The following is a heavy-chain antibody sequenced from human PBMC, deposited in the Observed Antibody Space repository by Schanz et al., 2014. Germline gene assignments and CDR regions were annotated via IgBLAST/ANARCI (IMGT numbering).Heavy chain of an antibody. V-gene: IGHV3-11*01. CDR2: ISDSGDST. D-gene: IGHD6-13*01. CDR1: GFTFSDYY. Sequence: QVYLVESGGDLVKPGGSLRLSCAASGFTFSDYYMTWIRQAPGKGLEWVSDISDSGDSTHYADSVKGRFTISRDNAKNSLFLQMNSLRAEDTALYYCARDSGSSSWSPSDFWGQGTLVTVSS. CDR3: ARDSGSSSWSPSDF. J-gene: IGHJ4*02.